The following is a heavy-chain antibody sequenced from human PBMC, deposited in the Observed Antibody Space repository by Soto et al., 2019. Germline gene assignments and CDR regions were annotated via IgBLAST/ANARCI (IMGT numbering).Heavy chain of an antibody. CDR2: IYYSGST. J-gene: IGHJ6*02. V-gene: IGHV4-59*01. D-gene: IGHD3-3*01. CDR3: ASGVGEKKIWSGYHPPYYYDYGMDV. CDR1: GGSISSYY. Sequence: SETLSLTCTVSGGSISSYYWSWIRQPPGKGLEWIGYIYYSGSTNYNPSLKSRVTISVDTSKNQFSLKLSSVTAADTAVYYCASGVGEKKIWSGYHPPYYYDYGMDVWGQGTTVTVSS.